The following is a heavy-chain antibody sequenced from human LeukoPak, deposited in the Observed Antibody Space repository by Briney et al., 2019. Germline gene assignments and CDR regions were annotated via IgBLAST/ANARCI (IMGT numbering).Heavy chain of an antibody. Sequence: PSETLSLTCAVYGGSFSGYYWSWIRQPPGKGLEWIGEINHSGSTNYNPSLKSRVTISVDTSKNQFSLKLSSVTAADTAVYYCARQGSGSYKGRAFDIWGQGTMVTVSS. J-gene: IGHJ3*02. V-gene: IGHV4-34*01. D-gene: IGHD1-26*01. CDR2: INHSGST. CDR1: GGSFSGYY. CDR3: ARQGSGSYKGRAFDI.